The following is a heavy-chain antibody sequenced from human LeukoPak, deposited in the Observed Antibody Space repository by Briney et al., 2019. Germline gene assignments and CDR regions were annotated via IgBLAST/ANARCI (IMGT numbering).Heavy chain of an antibody. D-gene: IGHD4-17*01. CDR1: GASVSSDY. CDR2: IYYSGST. CDR3: ARVATTVTYHYYYYMDV. J-gene: IGHJ6*03. Sequence: PSETLSLTCAVSGASVSSDYWSWIRQPPWKGLEWIGYIYYSGSTNYNPSLKSLVTIAVDTSKNQFSLKLSSVTAADTAVYYCARVATTVTYHYYYYMDVWGKGTTVTVSS. V-gene: IGHV4-59*02.